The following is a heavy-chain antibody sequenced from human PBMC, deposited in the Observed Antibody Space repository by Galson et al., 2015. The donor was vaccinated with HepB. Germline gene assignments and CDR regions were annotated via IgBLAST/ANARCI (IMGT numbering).Heavy chain of an antibody. CDR2: INAKSGGT. J-gene: IGHJ4*02. V-gene: IGHV1-2*04. CDR3: ARGYCTGGNCYNFDY. Sequence: SVKVSCKASGYTFSDYYLHWVRQAPGQGLEWMGWINAKSGGTNFAQKFQGWVTMTRDTSISTAYMELSRLTSDDTAVYYCARGYCTGGNCYNFDYWGQGTLVTVPS. D-gene: IGHD2-15*01. CDR1: GYTFSDYY.